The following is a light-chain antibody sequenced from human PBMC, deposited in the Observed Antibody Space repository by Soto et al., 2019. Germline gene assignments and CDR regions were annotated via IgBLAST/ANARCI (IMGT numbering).Light chain of an antibody. CDR3: GSYTKTSTLELV. J-gene: IGLJ2*01. V-gene: IGLV2-14*01. CDR2: EVR. Sequence: QSALTQPASVSGSPGQSITISCTGTSSDIGGYNYVSWYQQHPGKAPKVMIYEVRNRPSGVSNRFSGSKSGNTASLTISGLQAEDEAEYYCGSYTKTSTLELVFGGGTKLTVL. CDR1: SSDIGGYNY.